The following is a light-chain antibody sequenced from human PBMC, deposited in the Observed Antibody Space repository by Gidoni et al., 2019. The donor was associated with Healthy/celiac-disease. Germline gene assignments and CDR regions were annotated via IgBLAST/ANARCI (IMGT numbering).Light chain of an antibody. V-gene: IGKV3-11*01. CDR1: QSVSSY. Sequence: EIVLTQSPATLSLSPGERATLPCRASQSVSSYLAWYQQKPGQAPRLLIYDASNRATGIPARFSGSGSGTDFTLTISSLEPEDFAVYYCQRAWTFGQGTKVEIK. CDR3: QRAWT. CDR2: DAS. J-gene: IGKJ1*01.